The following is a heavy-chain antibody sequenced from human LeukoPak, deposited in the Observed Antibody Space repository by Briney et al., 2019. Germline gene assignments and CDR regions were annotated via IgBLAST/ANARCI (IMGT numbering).Heavy chain of an antibody. CDR1: GFTFGKAW. CDR3: TLVGCSGGSCYAGHY. Sequence: GGSLRLSCAASGFTFGKAWMSWVRQAPGKGLEWVGRIKSKTDGGTTDYAAPVKGRFTISRDDSKNTLYLQMNSLKTDDTAVYYCTLVGCSGGSCYAGHYWGQGILVTVSS. V-gene: IGHV3-15*01. D-gene: IGHD2-15*01. J-gene: IGHJ4*02. CDR2: IKSKTDGGTT.